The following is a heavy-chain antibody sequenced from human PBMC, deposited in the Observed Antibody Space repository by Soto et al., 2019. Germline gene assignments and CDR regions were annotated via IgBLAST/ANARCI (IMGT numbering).Heavy chain of an antibody. J-gene: IGHJ4*02. V-gene: IGHV4-61*01. CDR3: ARGHDFWSGFSYFDY. CDR2: VYYSGST. D-gene: IGHD3-3*01. Sequence: QVQLQESGPGLVKPSETLSLTCTVSGGSVSSGSHYWSWIRQPPGKRLEWVGYVYYSGSTNYNPSLQSRVTISVDTSKNQFSLKLNSVTAADTAVYYCARGHDFWSGFSYFDYWGQGTLVTVYS. CDR1: GGSVSSGSHY.